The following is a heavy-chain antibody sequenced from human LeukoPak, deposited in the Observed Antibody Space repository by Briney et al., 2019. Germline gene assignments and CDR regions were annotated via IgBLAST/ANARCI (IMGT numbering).Heavy chain of an antibody. V-gene: IGHV3-20*04. J-gene: IGHJ4*02. CDR3: ARPRDGYNSYYDY. D-gene: IGHD5-24*01. CDR2: INWNGGST. Sequence: GGSLRLSCAASGFPFDDYGMSWVRPAPGKGLEWVSGINWNGGSTGYADSVKGRFTISRDNAKNSLYLQMNSLRAEDTALYYCARPRDGYNSYYDYWGQGTLVTVSS. CDR1: GFPFDDYG.